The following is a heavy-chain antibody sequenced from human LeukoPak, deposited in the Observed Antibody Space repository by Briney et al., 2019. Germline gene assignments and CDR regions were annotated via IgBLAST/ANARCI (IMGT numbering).Heavy chain of an antibody. D-gene: IGHD5-18*01. CDR2: ISYDGSNR. V-gene: IGHV3-30*18. CDR3: AKETAMVGYYFDY. J-gene: IGHJ4*02. CDR1: GFTFSSYG. Sequence: GGSLRLSCAASGFTFSSYGMHWVRQAPGKGLEWVAVISYDGSNRYYADSVKGRFTISRDNSKNTLYLQMNGLRAEDTAVYYCAKETAMVGYYFDYWGQGTLVTVSS.